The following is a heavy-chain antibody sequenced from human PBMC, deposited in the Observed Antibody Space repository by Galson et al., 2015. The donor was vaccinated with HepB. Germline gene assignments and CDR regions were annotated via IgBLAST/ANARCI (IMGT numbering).Heavy chain of an antibody. D-gene: IGHD6-19*01. CDR2: ISAYNGNT. V-gene: IGHV1-18*01. CDR1: GYTFTSYG. J-gene: IGHJ4*02. CDR3: ARVPPKVYSSGWYGGYYFDY. Sequence: SVKVSCKASGYTFTSYGISWVRQAPGQGLEWMGWISAYNGNTNYAQKLQGRVTMTTDTSTSTAYMELRSLRSDDTAVYYCARVPPKVYSSGWYGGYYFDYWGQGTLVTVSS.